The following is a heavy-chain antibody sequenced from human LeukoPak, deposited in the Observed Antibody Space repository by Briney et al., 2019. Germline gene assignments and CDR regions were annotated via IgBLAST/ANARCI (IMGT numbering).Heavy chain of an antibody. J-gene: IGHJ3*01. CDR2: INSDGSEG. Sequence: GGSLRLSCAVSGFTFSGFWMSWSRQAPGKGLEWVASINSDGSEGYYADVVRGRFTISRDNAKNSLYLQINSLRAEDTAVYYCARSSYSSSSSVWGQGTMVTVSS. CDR3: ARSSYSSSSSV. CDR1: GFTFSGFW. D-gene: IGHD6-6*01. V-gene: IGHV3-7*03.